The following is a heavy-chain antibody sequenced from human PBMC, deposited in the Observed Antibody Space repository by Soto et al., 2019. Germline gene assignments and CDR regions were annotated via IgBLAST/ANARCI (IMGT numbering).Heavy chain of an antibody. CDR1: GGSINNHY. D-gene: IGHD7-27*01. Sequence: PSETLSLTCTVSGGSINNHYWSWIRQPPGQGLEWIGYIYYSGSTNYNPSLKSRVTMSVDTSKNQFSLKLSSLTAADTAIYYCARANWFFAYWGQGTLVTGSS. J-gene: IGHJ4*02. V-gene: IGHV4-59*11. CDR3: ARANWFFAY. CDR2: IYYSGST.